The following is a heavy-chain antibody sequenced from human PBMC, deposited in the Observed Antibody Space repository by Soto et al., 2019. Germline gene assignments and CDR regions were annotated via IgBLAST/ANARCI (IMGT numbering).Heavy chain of an antibody. V-gene: IGHV1-18*04. D-gene: IGHD3-16*01. CDR1: GYTFTSYG. J-gene: IGHJ4*02. CDR2: ISAYNGNT. CDR3: ARVRFPNQGESIDY. Sequence: EASVKVSCKASGYTFTSYGISWVRQAPGQGLEWMGWISAYNGNTNYAQKLQGRVTMTTDTSTSTAYMELRSLRSDDTAVYYCARVRFPNQGESIDYWGQGTLVTVSS.